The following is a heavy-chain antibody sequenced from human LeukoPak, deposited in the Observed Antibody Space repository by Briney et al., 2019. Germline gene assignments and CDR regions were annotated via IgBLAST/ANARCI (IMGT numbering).Heavy chain of an antibody. CDR2: ISGGEDT. D-gene: IGHD3-10*01. J-gene: IGHJ4*02. CDR1: GFTFSHYA. V-gene: IGHV3-23*01. CDR3: TTSWPKVREGDQ. Sequence: GGSLRLSCAASGFTFSHYAMRWVRQAPVKGLEWLSEISGGEDTYHADSVKGRFTISRDNSKNTLYLQMNSLRVEDTAVYYCTTSWPKVREGDQWGQGTLVTVS.